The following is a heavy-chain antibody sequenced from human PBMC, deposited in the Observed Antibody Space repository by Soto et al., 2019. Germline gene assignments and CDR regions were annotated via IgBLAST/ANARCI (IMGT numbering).Heavy chain of an antibody. Sequence: GASVKVSCKASGGTFSSYAISWVRQAPGQGLEWMGGIIPIFGTANYAQKFQGRVTITADESTSTAYMELSSLRSEDTAVYYCASGNCGGDCFLNFDYWGQGTLVTVSS. D-gene: IGHD2-21*02. CDR1: GGTFSSYA. V-gene: IGHV1-69*13. CDR2: IIPIFGTA. J-gene: IGHJ4*02. CDR3: ASGNCGGDCFLNFDY.